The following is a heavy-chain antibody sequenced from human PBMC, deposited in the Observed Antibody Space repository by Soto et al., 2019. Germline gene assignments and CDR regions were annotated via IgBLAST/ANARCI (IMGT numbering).Heavy chain of an antibody. CDR3: ARDGPFFCSSTSCYWDY. D-gene: IGHD2-2*01. CDR2: ISSSSSYI. J-gene: IGHJ4*02. Sequence: GGSLRLSCAASGFTFSSYSMNWVRQAPGKGLEWVSSISSSSSYIYYADSVKGRFTISRDNAKNSLYLQMNSLRAEDTAVYYCARDGPFFCSSTSCYWDYWGQGTLVTVSS. V-gene: IGHV3-21*01. CDR1: GFTFSSYS.